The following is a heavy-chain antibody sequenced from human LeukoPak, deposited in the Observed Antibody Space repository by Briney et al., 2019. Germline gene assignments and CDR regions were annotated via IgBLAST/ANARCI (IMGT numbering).Heavy chain of an antibody. Sequence: GRSLRLSCAASGFTFSDYYMRWIRQAPGKGLEWVSYISSSGSTIYYADSVKGRFTISRDNAKNSLYLQMNSLRAGDTAVYYCARGDLLLWFGTLGYWGQGTLVTVSS. V-gene: IGHV3-11*01. D-gene: IGHD3-10*01. CDR3: ARGDLLLWFGTLGY. CDR2: ISSSGSTI. CDR1: GFTFSDYY. J-gene: IGHJ4*02.